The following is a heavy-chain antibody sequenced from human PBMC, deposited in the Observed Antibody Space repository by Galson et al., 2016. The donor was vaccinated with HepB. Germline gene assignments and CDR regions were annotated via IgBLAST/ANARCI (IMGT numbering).Heavy chain of an antibody. Sequence: SVKVSCKASGYSFFRHTINWVRQAPGQGLEWMGWVSAYTGNTDYAQNVRDRVALTPDTSTTTAYMELSDLRSDDTAIYYCARGGDKASLHLDFWGQGTLVTVAS. CDR1: GYSFFRHT. CDR3: ARGGDKASLHLDF. J-gene: IGHJ4*02. D-gene: IGHD2-15*01. V-gene: IGHV1-18*04. CDR2: VSAYTGNT.